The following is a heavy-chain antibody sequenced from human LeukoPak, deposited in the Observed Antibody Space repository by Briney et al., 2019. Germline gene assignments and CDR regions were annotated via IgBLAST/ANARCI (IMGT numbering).Heavy chain of an antibody. V-gene: IGHV3-7*01. J-gene: IGHJ5*02. CDR1: GFTFSSYW. D-gene: IGHD2-2*01. Sequence: GGSLRLSCAASGFTFSSYWMSWVRQAPGKGLGWVADIKQDGSEKYYVDSVKGRFTISRDNAKNSLYLQMNSLRAEDTAVYYCARDDEYCSSTSCYPNNWFDPWGQGTLVTVSS. CDR2: IKQDGSEK. CDR3: ARDDEYCSSTSCYPNNWFDP.